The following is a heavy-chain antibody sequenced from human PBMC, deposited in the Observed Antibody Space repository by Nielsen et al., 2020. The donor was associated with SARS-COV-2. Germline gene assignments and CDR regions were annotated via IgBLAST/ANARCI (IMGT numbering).Heavy chain of an antibody. V-gene: IGHV3-74*01. CDR1: GFTFSGYW. CDR3: ARDSIAVAGQPYYYGMDV. D-gene: IGHD6-19*01. Sequence: GGSLRLSCAASGFTFSGYWIHWVRQAPGKGLVWVSIINTDGSVRRYADSVKGRFTISRDNAQNTLYLQMNSLRAEDTAVYYCARDSIAVAGQPYYYGMDVWGQGTTVTVSS. J-gene: IGHJ6*02. CDR2: INTDGSVR.